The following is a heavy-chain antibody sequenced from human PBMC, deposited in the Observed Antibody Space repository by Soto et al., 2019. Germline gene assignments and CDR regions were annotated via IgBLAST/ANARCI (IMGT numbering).Heavy chain of an antibody. V-gene: IGHV3-48*02. CDR3: ASGWNDYGGNSGY. Sequence: EVQLVESGGGLVQPGGSLRLSCAASGFTFSSYSMNWVRQAPGKGLEWVSYISSSSSTIYYADSVKGRFTISRDNAKNSLYLQMNSLRDEDTAVYYCASGWNDYGGNSGYWGQGTLVTVSS. D-gene: IGHD4-17*01. J-gene: IGHJ4*02. CDR2: ISSSSSTI. CDR1: GFTFSSYS.